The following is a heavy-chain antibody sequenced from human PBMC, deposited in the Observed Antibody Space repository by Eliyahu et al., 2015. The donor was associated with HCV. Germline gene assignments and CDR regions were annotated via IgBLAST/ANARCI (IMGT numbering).Heavy chain of an antibody. V-gene: IGHV3-21*06. CDR1: S. CDR2: ISSISAYI. D-gene: IGHD2-15*01. J-gene: IGHJ6*03. Sequence: SMNWVRRAPGKGLEWVSSISSISAYIYYADSVEGRFTISRDNAKNSLYLQMNSLKAEDTAVYYCARGARFCSGGSCTAYYYIGVWGQGTTVTVSS. CDR3: ARGARFCSGGSCTAYYYIGV.